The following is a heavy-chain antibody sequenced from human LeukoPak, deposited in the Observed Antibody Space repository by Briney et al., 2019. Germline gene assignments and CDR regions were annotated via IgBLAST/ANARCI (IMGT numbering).Heavy chain of an antibody. V-gene: IGHV3-30*04. J-gene: IGHJ4*02. CDR1: GFTFNNYA. Sequence: GGSLRLSCAASGFTFNNYAMHWVRQAPGKGLEWVAIISYDGSNKYYADSVKGRFTISRDNSKNTLFLQMNSLRAEDTAVYYCARDREYYDILTGYKVSHYFDYWGQGTLVTVSS. D-gene: IGHD3-9*01. CDR3: ARDREYYDILTGYKVSHYFDY. CDR2: ISYDGSNK.